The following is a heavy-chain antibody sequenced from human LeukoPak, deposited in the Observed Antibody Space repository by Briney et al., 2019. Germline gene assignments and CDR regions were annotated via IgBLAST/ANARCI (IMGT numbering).Heavy chain of an antibody. CDR1: GYTFTAYY. Sequence: GASVKVSFKASGYTFTAYYVHWVRQAPGQGLEWMGWINPNSRGTKYAQKFQGRVTMTRDTSISTACMELTRLRSDDTAVYYCARVDDILTGHLDCWGQGTLVTVSS. CDR2: INPNSRGT. J-gene: IGHJ4*02. V-gene: IGHV1-2*02. CDR3: ARVDDILTGHLDC. D-gene: IGHD3-9*01.